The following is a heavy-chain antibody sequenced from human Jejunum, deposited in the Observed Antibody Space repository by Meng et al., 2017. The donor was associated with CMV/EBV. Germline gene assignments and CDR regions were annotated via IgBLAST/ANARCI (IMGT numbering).Heavy chain of an antibody. CDR2: ISYRSDYI. V-gene: IGHV3-21*01. CDR3: ARAIDYGDPNWFDP. Sequence: SRFSFSTYSMQWVRQPPGKGLEWVSSISYRSDYIYYVDSVKGRFTVSRDNAKNSVYLQMNRLRAEDTAVYYCARAIDYGDPNWFDPWGQGTLVTVSS. J-gene: IGHJ5*02. CDR1: RFSFSTYS. D-gene: IGHD4-17*01.